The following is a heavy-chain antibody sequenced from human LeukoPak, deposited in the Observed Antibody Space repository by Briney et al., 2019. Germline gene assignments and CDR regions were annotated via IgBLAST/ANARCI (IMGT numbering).Heavy chain of an antibody. CDR3: AKQYIGFDY. D-gene: IGHD5-18*01. CDR2: ISGSGATT. J-gene: IGHJ4*02. Sequence: GRSLRLSCAASGFTFSNYAMNWVRLAPGKGLEWVSGISGSGATTNYADSVRGRFTISRDNSKNTLFLQMNSLRAEDTAVYYCAKQYIGFDYWGQGTPVTVSS. V-gene: IGHV3-23*01. CDR1: GFTFSNYA.